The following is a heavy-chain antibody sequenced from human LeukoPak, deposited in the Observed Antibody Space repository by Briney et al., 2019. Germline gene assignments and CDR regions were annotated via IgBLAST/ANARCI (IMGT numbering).Heavy chain of an antibody. D-gene: IGHD1-7*01. Sequence: PSETLSLTCDVSGESFSGFSWTWIRQPPGKGLEWIGELNHSGSTNYNPSLKSRVTISVDTSKNQFSLKLSSVTAADTAVYYCARARGNWNYVDWGQGTLVTVSS. CDR2: LNHSGST. CDR1: GESFSGFS. V-gene: IGHV4-34*01. CDR3: ARARGNWNYVD. J-gene: IGHJ4*02.